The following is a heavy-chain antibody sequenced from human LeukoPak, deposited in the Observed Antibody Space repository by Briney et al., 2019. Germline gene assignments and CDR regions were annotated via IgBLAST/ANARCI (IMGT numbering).Heavy chain of an antibody. Sequence: PGGSLRLSCAASGFTFSSYWMSWVRQAPGKGLEWVANIKQDGSEKYYVDSVKGRFTISRDNAKNSLYLQMNSLRAEDTAVYYCVPDPNSSPSPLKGQWGQGTLVTVSS. V-gene: IGHV3-7*01. CDR1: GFTFSSYW. CDR2: IKQDGSEK. CDR3: VPDPNSSPSPLKGQ. J-gene: IGHJ4*02. D-gene: IGHD6-6*01.